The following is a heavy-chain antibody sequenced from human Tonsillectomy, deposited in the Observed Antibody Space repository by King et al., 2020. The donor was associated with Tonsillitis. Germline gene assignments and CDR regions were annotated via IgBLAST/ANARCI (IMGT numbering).Heavy chain of an antibody. CDR3: VRQYSSSRYWNWYLDL. CDR2: MYASGGT. Sequence: VQLQESGPGLVKPAQTLSVTCTVSGGSLSSGTYYWTWIRQSAGKGLEWIGRMYASGGTDYNPSLKSRVTMSIDTSTNQFSLEMKSVTAADTAVYFCVRQYSSSRYWNWYLDLWGRGTLVTVSS. CDR1: GGSLSSGTYY. V-gene: IGHV4-61*02. J-gene: IGHJ2*01. D-gene: IGHD6-13*01.